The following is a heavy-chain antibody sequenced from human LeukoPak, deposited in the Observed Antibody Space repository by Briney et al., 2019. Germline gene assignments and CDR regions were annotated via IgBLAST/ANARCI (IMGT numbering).Heavy chain of an antibody. J-gene: IGHJ4*02. V-gene: IGHV4-4*07. Sequence: SETLSLPCTVSGGSISSYYWSWIRQPAGEGLEWIGRIYSSGSTNYNPSLKSRATLSVATSKNQFSLKLSSVTAADTAVYYCARMYSGTYGGIDNWGQGILVTVSS. CDR3: ARMYSGTYGGIDN. CDR1: GGSISSYY. D-gene: IGHD1-26*01. CDR2: IYSSGST.